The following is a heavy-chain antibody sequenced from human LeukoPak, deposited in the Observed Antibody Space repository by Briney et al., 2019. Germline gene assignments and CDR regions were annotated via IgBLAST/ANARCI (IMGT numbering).Heavy chain of an antibody. D-gene: IGHD3-10*01. CDR2: IIPIFGTA. CDR1: GGTFSSYA. CDR3: ATMVRGVGHYYYYYMDV. Sequence: ASVKVSCKASGGTFSSYAISWVRQAPGQGLEWMGGIIPIFGTANYAQKFQGRVTITADKSTSTAYMELSSLRSEDTAVYYCATMVRGVGHYYYYYMDVWGKGTTVTISS. J-gene: IGHJ6*03. V-gene: IGHV1-69*06.